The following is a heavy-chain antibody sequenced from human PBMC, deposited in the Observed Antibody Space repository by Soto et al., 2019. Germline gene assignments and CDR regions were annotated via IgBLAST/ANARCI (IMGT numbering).Heavy chain of an antibody. CDR3: AKSGITMIVVVPGTLYYFDY. D-gene: IGHD3-22*01. V-gene: IGHV3-23*01. CDR1: GFTFSSYA. Sequence: EVQLLESGGGLVQPGGSLRLSCAASGFTFSSYAMSWVRQAPGKGLEWVSAISGSGGSTYYADSVKGRFTISRDNSKNTLYLQMNSLRAEDTAVYYCAKSGITMIVVVPGTLYYFDYWGQGTLVTVSS. J-gene: IGHJ4*02. CDR2: ISGSGGST.